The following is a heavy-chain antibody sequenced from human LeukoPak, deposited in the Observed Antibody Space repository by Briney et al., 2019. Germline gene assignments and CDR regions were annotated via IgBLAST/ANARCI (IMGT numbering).Heavy chain of an antibody. V-gene: IGHV3-23*01. Sequence: PGGSLRLSCAASGFTLSSYWMSWVRQAPGKGLEWVSPISGSGSSTYYADSVKGRFTISRDNSKNTLYLQMNSLRAEDTAVYYCAKGVAVASPYYFDYWGQGTLVTVSS. CDR3: AKGVAVASPYYFDY. CDR2: ISGSGSST. J-gene: IGHJ4*02. D-gene: IGHD6-19*01. CDR1: GFTLSSYW.